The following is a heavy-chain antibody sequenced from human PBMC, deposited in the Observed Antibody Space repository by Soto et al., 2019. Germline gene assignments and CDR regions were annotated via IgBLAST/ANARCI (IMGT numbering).Heavy chain of an antibody. CDR2: INPSGGST. Sequence: QVQLVQSGAEVKKPGASVKVSCKASGYTFTSYYMHWVRQAPGQGLEWMGIINPSGGSTSYAQKFQGRVTMTSDASTSTVYMELSSLRSEDTAVYYCAIPLAARPYGMDVWGQGTTVTVSS. J-gene: IGHJ6*02. D-gene: IGHD6-6*01. V-gene: IGHV1-46*01. CDR3: AIPLAARPYGMDV. CDR1: GYTFTSYY.